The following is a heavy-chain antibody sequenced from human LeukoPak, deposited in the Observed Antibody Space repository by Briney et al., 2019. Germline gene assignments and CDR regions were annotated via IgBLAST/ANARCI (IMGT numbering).Heavy chain of an antibody. Sequence: ASVKVSCKASGGTFSSYAISWVRQAPGQGLEWMGRIIPILGIANYAQKFQGRVTITADKSTSTAYMELSSLRSEDTAVYYCAREGHDSSGYYYDYWGQGTLVTVSS. V-gene: IGHV1-69*04. J-gene: IGHJ4*02. CDR2: IIPILGIA. CDR3: AREGHDSSGYYYDY. D-gene: IGHD3-22*01. CDR1: GGTFSSYA.